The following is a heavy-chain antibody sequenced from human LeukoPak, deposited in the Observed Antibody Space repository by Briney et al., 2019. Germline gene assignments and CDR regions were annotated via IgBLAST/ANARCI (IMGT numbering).Heavy chain of an antibody. CDR2: ISAYNGDT. J-gene: IGHJ4*02. CDR1: GYTFSIYL. CDR3: ARRSDYFDY. V-gene: IGHV1-18*04. D-gene: IGHD6-6*01. Sequence: ASVKVSCKASGYTFSIYLMHWVRQAPGQGLEWMGWISAYNGDTNYAQKLQGRVTMTTDTSTSTAYMELRSLRSDDTAVYYCARRSDYFDYWGQGTLVTVSS.